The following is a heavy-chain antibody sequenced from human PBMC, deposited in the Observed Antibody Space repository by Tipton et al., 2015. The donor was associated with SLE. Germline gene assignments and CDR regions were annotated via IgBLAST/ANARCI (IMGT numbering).Heavy chain of an antibody. CDR1: GGSFSGYY. CDR2: INHSGST. J-gene: IGHJ3*02. Sequence: TLSLTCAVYGGSFSGYYWSWIRQPPGKGLEWIGEINHSGSTNYNPSLKSRVTISVDTSKNEFSLKLNSVTATDTAVYYCAVFTTLTPDAFDIWGQGTMVTASS. CDR3: AVFTTLTPDAFDI. V-gene: IGHV4-34*01. D-gene: IGHD4-17*01.